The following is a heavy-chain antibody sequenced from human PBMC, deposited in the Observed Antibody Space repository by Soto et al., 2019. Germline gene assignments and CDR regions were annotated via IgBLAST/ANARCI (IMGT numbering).Heavy chain of an antibody. CDR1: GGSISSSSYC. Sequence: PSETLSLTCTVSGGSISSSSYCWGWIRQAPGKGLEWVANIKQDGSEKYYVDSVKGRFTISRDNAKNSLYLQMNSLRAEDTAVYYCARDHHSSSWYAPRTWIGPYYYGMDVWGQGTTVTVSS. J-gene: IGHJ6*02. D-gene: IGHD6-13*01. CDR3: ARDHHSSSWYAPRTWIGPYYYGMDV. V-gene: IGHV3-7*01. CDR2: IKQDGSEK.